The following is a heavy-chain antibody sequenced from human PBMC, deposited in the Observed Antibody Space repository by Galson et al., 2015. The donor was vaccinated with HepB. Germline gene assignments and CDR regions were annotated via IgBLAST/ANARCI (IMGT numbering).Heavy chain of an antibody. CDR3: ARDDRSSSSWYYFDY. Sequence: SVKVSCKASGGTFSSYTISWVRQAPGQGLEWMGRIIPILGIANYAQRFQGRVTITADKSTSTAYMELSSLRSEDTAVYYCARDDRSSSSWYYFDYWGQGTLVTVSS. J-gene: IGHJ4*02. CDR1: GGTFSSYT. V-gene: IGHV1-69*04. CDR2: IIPILGIA. D-gene: IGHD6-13*01.